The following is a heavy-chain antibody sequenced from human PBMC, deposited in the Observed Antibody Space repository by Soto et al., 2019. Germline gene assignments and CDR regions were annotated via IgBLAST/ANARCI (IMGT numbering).Heavy chain of an antibody. D-gene: IGHD2-15*01. V-gene: IGHV4-39*01. Sequence: QLQLQESGPGLVKPSETLSLTCTVSGVSISSSSHFWGWMRQAPGKGLEWIGSVYYSGSTYYNPSLKSRVTISLDTSKIHFSLKLSSVTAADTAVYYCVRHLAAPETVVVAARRFDPWGQGTLVTVSS. CDR1: GVSISSSSHF. J-gene: IGHJ5*02. CDR2: VYYSGST. CDR3: VRHLAAPETVVVAARRFDP.